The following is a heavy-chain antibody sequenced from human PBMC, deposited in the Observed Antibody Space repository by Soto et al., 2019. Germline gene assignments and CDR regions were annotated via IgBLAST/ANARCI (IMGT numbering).Heavy chain of an antibody. CDR3: GRSFVVAAAGPFDY. Sequence: QVQLQESGPGLVKPSQTLSLTCTVSGGSISSGGYYWSWIRQHPGKGLEWIGYIYYSGSTYYNPSLMRRVTVSVDTLKNPLSLRLSSGPAAETVVYCWGRSFVVAAAGPFDYWGQGTLVTVSS. D-gene: IGHD6-13*01. CDR2: IYYSGST. J-gene: IGHJ4*02. CDR1: GGSISSGGYY. V-gene: IGHV4-31*03.